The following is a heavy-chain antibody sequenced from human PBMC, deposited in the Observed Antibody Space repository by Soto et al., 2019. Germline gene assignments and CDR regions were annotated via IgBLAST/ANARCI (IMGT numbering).Heavy chain of an antibody. V-gene: IGHV3-23*01. J-gene: IGHJ4*02. CDR3: AKVMDVFKDLRQQLGTYYFDY. D-gene: IGHD6-13*01. CDR1: GFTFSSYA. CDR2: ISGSGGST. Sequence: GGSLRLSCAASGFTFSSYAMSWVRQAPGKGLEWVSAISGSGGSTYYADSVKGRFTISRDNSKNTLYLQMNSLRAEDTAVYYCAKVMDVFKDLRQQLGTYYFDYWGQGTLVTVSS.